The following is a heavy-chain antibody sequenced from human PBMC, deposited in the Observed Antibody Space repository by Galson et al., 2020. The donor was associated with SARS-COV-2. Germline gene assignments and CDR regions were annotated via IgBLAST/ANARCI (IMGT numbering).Heavy chain of an antibody. CDR2: INHSGST. CDR1: GGSFSGYY. CDR3: ARGNSGWYRYNWFDP. J-gene: IGHJ5*02. V-gene: IGHV4-34*01. Sequence: SETLSLTCAVYGGSFSGYYWSWIRQPPGKGLEWIGEINHSGSTNYNPSLKSRVTISVDTSKNQFSLKLSSVTAADTAVYYCARGNSGWYRYNWFDPWGQGTLVTVSS. D-gene: IGHD6-19*01.